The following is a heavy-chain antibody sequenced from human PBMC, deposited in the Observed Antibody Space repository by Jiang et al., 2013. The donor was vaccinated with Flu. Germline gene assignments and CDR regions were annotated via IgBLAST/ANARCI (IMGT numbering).Heavy chain of an antibody. J-gene: IGHJ4*02. D-gene: IGHD3-3*01. Sequence: GPGLVKPSETLSLTCTVSGGSVSSGSYYWSWIRQPPGKGLEWIGYIYYSGSTNYNPSLKSRVTISVDTSKNQFSLKLSSVTAADTAVYYCARSKRFGVVIIPDYWGQGTLVTVSS. V-gene: IGHV4-61*01. CDR3: ARSKRFGVVIIPDY. CDR2: IYYSGST. CDR1: GGSVSSGSYY.